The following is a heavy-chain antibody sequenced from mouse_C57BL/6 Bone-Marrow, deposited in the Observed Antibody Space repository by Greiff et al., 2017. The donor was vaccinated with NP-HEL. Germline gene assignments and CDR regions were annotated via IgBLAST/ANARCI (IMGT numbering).Heavy chain of an antibody. CDR2: IYPRSGNT. J-gene: IGHJ1*03. CDR3: ARSGGSGYWYFDV. V-gene: IGHV1-81*01. Sequence: VQLQQSGAELARPGASVKLSCKASGYTFTSYGISWVKQRTGQGLEWIGEIYPRSGNTYYNEKFKGKATLTADKSSSTAYMELRSLTSEDSAVYFCARSGGSGYWYFDVWGTGTTVTVSS. D-gene: IGHD1-1*01. CDR1: GYTFTSYG.